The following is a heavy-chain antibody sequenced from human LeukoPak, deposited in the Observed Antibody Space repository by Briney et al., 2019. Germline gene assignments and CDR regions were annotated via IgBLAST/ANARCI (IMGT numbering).Heavy chain of an antibody. CDR2: ISPSGAIT. D-gene: IGHD5-24*01. V-gene: IGHV1-46*01. J-gene: IGHJ3*02. CDR1: GYTFTSNY. CDR3: ARVRDGYNDAYDI. Sequence: GASVKVSCKAFGYTFTSNYMHWVRQAPGQGPEWMGIISPSGAITSYAQKFQGRVTMTSDMSTRTVYMELSSLRSEDTAVYYCARVRDGYNDAYDIWGQGTMVTVSS.